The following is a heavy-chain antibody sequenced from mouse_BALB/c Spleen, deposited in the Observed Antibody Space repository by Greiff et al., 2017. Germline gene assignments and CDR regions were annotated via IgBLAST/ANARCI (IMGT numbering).Heavy chain of an antibody. CDR1: GFAFSSYD. Sequence: EVKLMESGGGLVKPGGSLKLSCAASGFAFSSYDMSWVRQTPEKRLEWVAYISSGGGSTYYPDTVKGRFTISRDKAKNTLYLQMSSLKSEDTAMYYCSSYPYYAMDYWGQGTSVTVSS. CDR2: ISSGGGST. J-gene: IGHJ4*01. V-gene: IGHV5-12-1*01. D-gene: IGHD5-1*01. CDR3: SSYPYYAMDY.